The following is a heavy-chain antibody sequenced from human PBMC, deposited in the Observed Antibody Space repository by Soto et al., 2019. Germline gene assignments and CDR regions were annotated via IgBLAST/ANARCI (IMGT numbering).Heavy chain of an antibody. V-gene: IGHV3-7*04. CDR1: RFTFRNYW. CDR2: IKEDGGEK. J-gene: IGHJ6*02. CDR3: ARAAYSNDGLDV. Sequence: DVQLVESGGGLVQPGGSLRLSCAAYRFTFRNYWMTWVRQAPGKGLEWVANIKEDGGEKSHVDSVKGRFTISRDNAKNSLYLQMDSLRAEDTAVYYCARAAYSNDGLDVWGQGTTVTVS. D-gene: IGHD5-18*01.